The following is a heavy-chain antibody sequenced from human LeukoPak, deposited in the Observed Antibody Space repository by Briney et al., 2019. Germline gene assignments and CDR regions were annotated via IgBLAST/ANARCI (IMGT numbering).Heavy chain of an antibody. V-gene: IGHV4-34*01. CDR2: INHRGST. CDR1: GGSFSGYY. CDR3: ARGLRQLVRSWHY. Sequence: SETLSLTCAVYGGSFSGYYWSWIRQPSGKGLEWIGEINHRGSTNYNPSLKSRVTISVDTSKNQFSLKLSSVTAADTAVYYCARGLRQLVRSWHYWGQGTLVTVSS. J-gene: IGHJ4*02. D-gene: IGHD6-6*01.